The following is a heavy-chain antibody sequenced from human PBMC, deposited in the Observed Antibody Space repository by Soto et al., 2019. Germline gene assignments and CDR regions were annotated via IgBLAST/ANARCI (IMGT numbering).Heavy chain of an antibody. D-gene: IGHD3-3*01. J-gene: IGHJ4*02. Sequence: GGSLRLSCAASGFTFSSYAMSWVRQAPGKGLEWVSAISGSGGSTYYADSVKGRFTISRDNSKNTLYLQMNSLRAEDTAVHYCAKGRYYDFWSGFYFDYWGQGTLVTVSS. CDR2: ISGSGGST. V-gene: IGHV3-23*01. CDR1: GFTFSSYA. CDR3: AKGRYYDFWSGFYFDY.